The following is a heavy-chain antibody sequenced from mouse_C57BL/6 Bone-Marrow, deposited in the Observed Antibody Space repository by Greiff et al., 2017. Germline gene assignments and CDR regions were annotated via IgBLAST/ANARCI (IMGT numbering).Heavy chain of an antibody. J-gene: IGHJ2*01. D-gene: IGHD1-1*01. V-gene: IGHV3-6*01. CDR1: GYSITSGSY. Sequence: VQLQQSGPGLVKPSQSLSLTCSVTGYSITSGSYWNWIRQFPGNKLEWMGYISYDGSTNYNPSLKNRISITRDTSKNQFFLKLISLTTEDTATXDSAKDLYYYGSPFDYWGQGTTLTVSS. CDR2: ISYDGST. CDR3: AKDLYYYGSPFDY.